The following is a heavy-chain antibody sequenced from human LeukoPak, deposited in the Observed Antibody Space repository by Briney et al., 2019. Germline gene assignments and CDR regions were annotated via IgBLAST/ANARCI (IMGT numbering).Heavy chain of an antibody. CDR1: GFTFSSYS. J-gene: IGHJ4*02. D-gene: IGHD5-18*01. Sequence: GGSLRLSCAASGFTFSSYSMNWVRQAPGKGLEWVSSISSSSSYIYYADSVKGRFTISRDNAKNSLYLQMNSLRAEDTAVYYCARGDLDTAMVRRYYFDYWGQGTLVTVSS. CDR3: ARGDLDTAMVRRYYFDY. CDR2: ISSSSSYI. V-gene: IGHV3-21*01.